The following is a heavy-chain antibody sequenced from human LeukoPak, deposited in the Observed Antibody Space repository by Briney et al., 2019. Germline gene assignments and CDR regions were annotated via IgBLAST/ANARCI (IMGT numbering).Heavy chain of an antibody. CDR1: GGSISSYY. Sequence: SETLSLTCTVSGGSISSYYWSWIRQPPGKGLEWIGYIYYSGSTNYNPSLKSRVTISVDTSKNQFSLKLSSVTPDDTAVYFCARQLVAPPPKYYYYMDVWGKGTTVTVSS. CDR2: IYYSGST. J-gene: IGHJ6*03. V-gene: IGHV4-59*08. D-gene: IGHD2-21*01. CDR3: ARQLVAPPPKYYYYMDV.